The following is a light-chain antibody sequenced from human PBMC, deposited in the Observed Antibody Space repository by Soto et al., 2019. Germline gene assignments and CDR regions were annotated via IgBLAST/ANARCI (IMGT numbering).Light chain of an antibody. J-gene: IGLJ2*01. V-gene: IGLV2-14*01. CDR1: SSDVGGYNY. CDR2: EVS. CDR3: SSYTSSSTLV. Sequence: QSALAQPASVSGSPGQSITISCTGTSSDVGGYNYVSWYQQHPGKAPKLMIYEVSNRPSGVSNRFSGSKSGNTASPTISGLQAEDEADYYCSSYTSSSTLVFGGGTQL.